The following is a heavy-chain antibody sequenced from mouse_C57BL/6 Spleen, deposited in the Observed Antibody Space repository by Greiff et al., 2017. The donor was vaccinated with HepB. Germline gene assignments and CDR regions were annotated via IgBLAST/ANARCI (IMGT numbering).Heavy chain of an antibody. CDR1: GYTFTDYE. CDR3: TRWGSAPY. CDR2: IDPETGGT. D-gene: IGHD6-1*01. V-gene: IGHV1-15*01. J-gene: IGHJ3*01. Sequence: VQLQQSGAELVRPGASVTLSCKASGYTFTDYEMHWVKQTPVHGLEWIGAIDPETGGTAYNQKFKGKAILTADKSSSTAYMELRSLTSEDSAVYYCTRWGSAPYWGQGTLFTVSP.